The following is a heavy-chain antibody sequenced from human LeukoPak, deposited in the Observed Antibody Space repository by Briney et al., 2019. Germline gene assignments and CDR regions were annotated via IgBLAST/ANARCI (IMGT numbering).Heavy chain of an antibody. CDR3: ARGAMVRGRANWFDP. D-gene: IGHD3-10*01. V-gene: IGHV1-8*01. CDR2: MNPNSGNT. Sequence: SVKVSCKASGYTFTSYDINWVRQATGQGLEWMGWMNPNSGNTGYAQKFQGRVTMTRNTSISTAYMELSSLRSEDTAVYYCARGAMVRGRANWFDPWGQGTLVTVSS. J-gene: IGHJ5*02. CDR1: GYTFTSYD.